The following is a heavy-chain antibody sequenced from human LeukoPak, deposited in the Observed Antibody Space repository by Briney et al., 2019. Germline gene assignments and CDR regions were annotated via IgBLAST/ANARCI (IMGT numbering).Heavy chain of an antibody. CDR3: ARVTGPSPELRY. CDR2: INPSGGST. Sequence: ASVKVSCKASGGTFSSYAISWVRQAPGQGLEWMGIINPSGGSTSYAQKFQGRVTMTRDMSTSTVYMELSSLRSEDTAVYYCARVTGPSPELRYWGQGTLVTVSS. V-gene: IGHV1-46*01. J-gene: IGHJ4*02. CDR1: GGTFSSYA. D-gene: IGHD2-21*02.